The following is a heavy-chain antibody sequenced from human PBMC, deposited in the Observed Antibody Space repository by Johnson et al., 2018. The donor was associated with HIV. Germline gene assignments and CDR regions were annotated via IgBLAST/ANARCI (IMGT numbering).Heavy chain of an antibody. CDR1: GFTFSNYA. V-gene: IGHV3-NL1*01. J-gene: IGHJ3*02. Sequence: QVQLVESGGGVVQPGRSLRLSCAASGFTFSNYAMHWVRQAPGKGLEWVSAIYSGGSTYYADSVKGRFTISRDNSKNTLDLQMNSLRAEDTAVYYCAKDTYSHRLTVTESGFDIWGQGTMVTVSS. D-gene: IGHD4-11*01. CDR2: IYSGGST. CDR3: AKDTYSHRLTVTESGFDI.